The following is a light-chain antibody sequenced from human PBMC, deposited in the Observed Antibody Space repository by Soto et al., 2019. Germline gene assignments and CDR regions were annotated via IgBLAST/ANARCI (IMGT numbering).Light chain of an antibody. CDR3: QQSYSTPPT. V-gene: IGKV1-39*01. CDR1: QSISSY. J-gene: IGKJ5*01. Sequence: DIPMTPSPSSLSASVGDRVTITCRASQSISSYLNWYQQKPGKAPKLLIYAASSLQSRVPSRFSGSGSGTDFTLTISSLQPEDFATYYCQQSYSTPPTFGQGTRLEIK. CDR2: AAS.